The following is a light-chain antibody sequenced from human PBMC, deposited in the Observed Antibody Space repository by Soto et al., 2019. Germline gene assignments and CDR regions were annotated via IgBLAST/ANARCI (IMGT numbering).Light chain of an antibody. CDR2: AVN. CDR3: SSYATITTLVV. CDR1: SSDIGAHNY. V-gene: IGLV2-14*01. J-gene: IGLJ3*02. Sequence: QSALTQPASVSGSPGQSITITCTGTSSDIGAHNYVSWYQQHPGKAPKLIIYAVNNRPSGVSDRFSGSKSGNTASLTISGLQAEDEADYHCSSYATITTLVVFGGGTKLTVL.